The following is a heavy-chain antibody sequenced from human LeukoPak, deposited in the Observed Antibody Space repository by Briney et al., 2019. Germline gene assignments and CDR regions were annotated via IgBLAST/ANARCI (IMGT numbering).Heavy chain of an antibody. CDR2: INPNSGGT. V-gene: IGHV1-2*02. Sequence: ASVKVSCKASGYTFTGYYMHWVRQAPGQGLEWMGWINPNSGGTNYAQKFQGRVTMTRDTSTSTVYMELSSLRSEDTAVYYCARDFASGSYSIPFDYWGQGTLVTVSS. J-gene: IGHJ4*02. CDR3: ARDFASGSYSIPFDY. D-gene: IGHD1-26*01. CDR1: GYTFTGYY.